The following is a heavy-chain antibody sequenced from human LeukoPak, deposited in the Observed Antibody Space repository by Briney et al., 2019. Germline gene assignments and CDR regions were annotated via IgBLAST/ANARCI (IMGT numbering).Heavy chain of an antibody. Sequence: GESLKISFKGSGFSFTSYWIAWVRQMPGKGLEWMGIIYPGDSDTRYNPSFQGQVTISADKSISTAYLQWSSLKASDTAMYYCTRPTYYYHSSGPNYYMDVWGTGTPVIVSS. CDR1: GFSFTSYW. J-gene: IGHJ6*03. D-gene: IGHD3-10*01. CDR3: TRPTYYYHSSGPNYYMDV. CDR2: IYPGDSDT. V-gene: IGHV5-51*01.